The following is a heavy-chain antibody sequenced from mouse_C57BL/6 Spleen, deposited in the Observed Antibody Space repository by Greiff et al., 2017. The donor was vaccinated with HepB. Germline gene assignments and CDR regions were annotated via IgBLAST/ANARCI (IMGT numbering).Heavy chain of an antibody. CDR2: IDPSDSET. Sequence: VKLQQPGAELVRPGSSVKLSCKASGYTFTSYWMHWVKQRPIQGLEWIGNIDPSDSETHYNQKFKDKATLTVDKSSSTAYMQLSSLTSEDSAVYYCAIYYGSSSWYFDVWGTGTTVTVSS. CDR1: GYTFTSYW. CDR3: AIYYGSSSWYFDV. D-gene: IGHD1-1*01. V-gene: IGHV1-52*01. J-gene: IGHJ1*03.